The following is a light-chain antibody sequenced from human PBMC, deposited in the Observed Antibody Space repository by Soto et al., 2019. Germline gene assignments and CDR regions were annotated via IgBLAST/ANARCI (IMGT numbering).Light chain of an antibody. CDR3: EEYNNWPYN. J-gene: IGKJ2*01. Sequence: EIVMTQSPVALSVSPGERAALSCRASQSVGRNFAWYQQRPGQAPRVLIYGTYTRDTGVPASFSGSESVTDCTLTISSLQSEDFAVYYCEEYNNWPYNFGHGTRLEIK. V-gene: IGKV3-15*01. CDR2: GTY. CDR1: QSVGRN.